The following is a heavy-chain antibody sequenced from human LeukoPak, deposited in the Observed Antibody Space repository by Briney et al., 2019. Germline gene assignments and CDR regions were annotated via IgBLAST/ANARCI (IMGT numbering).Heavy chain of an antibody. Sequence: SETLSLTCTVPGGSISSYYWSWIRQPPGKGLEWIGYIYYSGSTNYNPSLKSRVTISVDTSKNQFSLKLSSVTAADTAVYYCVSMTPYWYFDLWGRGTLVTVSS. D-gene: IGHD2-15*01. V-gene: IGHV4-59*01. J-gene: IGHJ2*01. CDR1: GGSISSYY. CDR3: VSMTPYWYFDL. CDR2: IYYSGST.